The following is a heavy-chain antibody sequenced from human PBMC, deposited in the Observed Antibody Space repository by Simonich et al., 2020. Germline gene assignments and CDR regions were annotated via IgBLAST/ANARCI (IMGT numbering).Heavy chain of an antibody. CDR1: GYTFTGYY. Sequence: QVQLVQSGAEVKKPGASVKVSCKASGYTFTGYYMHWVRQAPGQGLALMGGINPNRGGTNNAQKFQGRVTRTRDTSISTAYMELSRLRSDDTAVYYCARDPVVPAAIRNAFDIWGQGTMVTVSS. CDR2: INPNRGGT. D-gene: IGHD2-2*01. V-gene: IGHV1-2*02. J-gene: IGHJ3*02. CDR3: ARDPVVPAAIRNAFDI.